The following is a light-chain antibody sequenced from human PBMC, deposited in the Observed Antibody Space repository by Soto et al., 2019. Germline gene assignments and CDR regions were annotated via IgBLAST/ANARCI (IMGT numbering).Light chain of an antibody. J-gene: IGLJ2*01. CDR2: EVG. V-gene: IGLV2-14*01. CDR3: NSYTSTSTPLI. Sequence: QSVLTQPASVSGSPGQSITISCTGTSSDVGDYNFVSWYQQHPGKVPKLLIYEVGNRPSGVSNRFSGSKSGNTASLTISGLQAEDEADYYCNSYTSTSTPLIFGGGTKVTVL. CDR1: SSDVGDYNF.